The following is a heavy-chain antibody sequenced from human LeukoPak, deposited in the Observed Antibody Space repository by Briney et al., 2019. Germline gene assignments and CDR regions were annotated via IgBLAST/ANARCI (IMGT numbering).Heavy chain of an antibody. V-gene: IGHV4-34*01. CDR3: ARYSQQLVSPATSKGTDSFDY. D-gene: IGHD6-13*01. CDR1: GGSFSGYY. J-gene: IGHJ4*02. Sequence: SETLSLTCAVYGGSFSGYYWSWIRQPPGKGLEWIGEINHSGSTNYNPSLKSRVTISVDTSKNQFSLKLSSVTAADTAVYYCARYSQQLVSPATSKGTDSFDYWGQGTLVTVSS. CDR2: INHSGST.